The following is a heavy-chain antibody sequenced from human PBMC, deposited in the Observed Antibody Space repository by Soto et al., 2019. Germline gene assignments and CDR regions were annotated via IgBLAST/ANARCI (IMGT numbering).Heavy chain of an antibody. CDR1: GYSFTSYW. Sequence: AGESLKISCKGSGYSFTSYWIGWVRQMPGKGLELMGIIYPGDSDTRYSPSFQGQVTISADKSIRTAYLQWSSLKASDTAMYYCARRRCSGASCYVDXWGQGTLVTVSX. CDR3: ARRRCSGASCYVDX. CDR2: IYPGDSDT. D-gene: IGHD2-15*01. V-gene: IGHV5-51*01. J-gene: IGHJ4*02.